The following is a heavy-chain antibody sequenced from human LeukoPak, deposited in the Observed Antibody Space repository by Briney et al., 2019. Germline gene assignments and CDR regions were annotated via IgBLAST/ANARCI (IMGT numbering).Heavy chain of an antibody. CDR1: GYTFTSYG. CDR3: ARVYDFWSGYHDAFDI. CDR2: ISAYNGNT. D-gene: IGHD3-3*01. J-gene: IGHJ3*02. V-gene: IGHV1-18*01. Sequence: GASVKVSCKASGYTFTSYGISWARQAPGQGLEWMGWISAYNGNTNYAQKLQGRVTMTTDTSTSTAYMELRSLRSDDTAVYYCARVYDFWSGYHDAFDIWGQGTLVTVSS.